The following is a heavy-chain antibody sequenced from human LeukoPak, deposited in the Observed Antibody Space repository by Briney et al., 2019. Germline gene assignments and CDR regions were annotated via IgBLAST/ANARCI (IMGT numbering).Heavy chain of an antibody. CDR3: ARGSLGDYDY. D-gene: IGHD4-17*01. J-gene: IGHJ4*02. CDR1: GGSFSGYY. Sequence: SETLSLTCAVYGGSFSGYYWSWIRQPPGKGLEWIGEINHSGSTNYNPSLKSRVTISVDTSKNQFSLGLSSVTAADTALYYCARGSLGDYDYWGQGTLVTVSS. V-gene: IGHV4-34*01. CDR2: INHSGST.